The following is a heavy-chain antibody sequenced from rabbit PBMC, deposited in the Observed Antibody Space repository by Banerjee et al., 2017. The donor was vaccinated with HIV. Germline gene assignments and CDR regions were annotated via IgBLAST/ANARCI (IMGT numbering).Heavy chain of an antibody. CDR3: ARDRDYDTSPGWSADL. D-gene: IGHD3-1*01. CDR2: IDPVFGST. J-gene: IGHJ4*01. V-gene: IGHV1S45*01. CDR1: GFSFSSSYW. Sequence: QEQLEESGGDLVKPEGSLTLTCTASGFSFSSSYWICWVRQAPGKGLEWIGYIDPVFGSTYYASWVNGRFTISSHNAQNTLYLQLNSLTAADTTTYFCARDRDYDTSPGWSADLWGQGTLVTVS.